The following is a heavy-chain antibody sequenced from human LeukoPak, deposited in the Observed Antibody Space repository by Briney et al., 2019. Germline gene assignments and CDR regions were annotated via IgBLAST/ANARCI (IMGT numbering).Heavy chain of an antibody. CDR1: GFTFSSYE. V-gene: IGHV3-48*03. CDR2: ISSSGSTI. J-gene: IGHJ4*02. Sequence: PGGSLRLSCAASGFTFSSYEMNWVRQAPGKGLEWVSYISSSGSTIYYADSVKGRFTISRDNAKNSLYLQMNSLRAEDTAVYYCAKLGRYGASDYWGQGTLVSVSS. D-gene: IGHD4-17*01. CDR3: AKLGRYGASDY.